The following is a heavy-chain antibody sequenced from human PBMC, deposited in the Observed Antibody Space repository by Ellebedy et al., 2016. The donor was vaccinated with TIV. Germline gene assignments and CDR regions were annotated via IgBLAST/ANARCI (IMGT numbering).Heavy chain of an antibody. CDR2: ISVDGGST. Sequence: GESLKISXAVSGFTFRSYAMNWFRRAPGKGLEWISYISVDGGSTFYADSVKGRFTISRDNAENSLYLQMDSLSADDTAIYYCARDDRWAFDIWGQGTMVTVSS. CDR1: GFTFRSYA. J-gene: IGHJ3*02. V-gene: IGHV3-23*01. CDR3: ARDDRWAFDI.